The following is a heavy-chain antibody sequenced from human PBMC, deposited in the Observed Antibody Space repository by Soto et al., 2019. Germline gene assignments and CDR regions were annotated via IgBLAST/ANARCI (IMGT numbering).Heavy chain of an antibody. CDR2: ISGSGGST. V-gene: IGHV3-23*01. D-gene: IGHD6-19*01. CDR3: AKDPRIGIAVAGVFDY. J-gene: IGHJ4*02. Sequence: EVQLLESGGGLVQPGGYLRLSCAASGFTFSTYAMSWVRQAPGKGLEWVSAISGSGGSTYYADSVKGRFTISRDNSKNTLYLQRNSLRAEDTAVYYCAKDPRIGIAVAGVFDYWGQGTLVTVSS. CDR1: GFTFSTYA.